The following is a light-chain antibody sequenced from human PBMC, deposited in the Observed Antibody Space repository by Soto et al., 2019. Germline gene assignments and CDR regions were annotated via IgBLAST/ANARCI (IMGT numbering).Light chain of an antibody. CDR2: AAS. V-gene: IGKV1D-16*01. CDR3: QQYNIYPLA. J-gene: IGKJ4*01. Sequence: DVQMTQSPSSLSASVGDRVTITCRASQDINSWLAWYQQKPGKAPKSLIYAASILQPGVPSRFSGSESETDFTLTISSLQPEDSATYCCQQYNIYPLAVGGGTKVEIK. CDR1: QDINSW.